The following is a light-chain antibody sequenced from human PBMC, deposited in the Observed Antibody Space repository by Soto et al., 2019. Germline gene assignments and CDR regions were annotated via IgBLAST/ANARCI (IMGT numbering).Light chain of an antibody. V-gene: IGKV3-15*01. CDR2: GAS. CDR3: LHYNDWPRWT. CDR1: QTVGSN. J-gene: IGKJ1*01. Sequence: EIVMTQSPATLSVSPGERATLSCWASQTVGSNLAWYQQQPGQTPRLLIYGASSRATGVPARFSASGSGTEFTLAITSLQSEDFAFYYCLHYNDWPRWTFGQGTKVDIK.